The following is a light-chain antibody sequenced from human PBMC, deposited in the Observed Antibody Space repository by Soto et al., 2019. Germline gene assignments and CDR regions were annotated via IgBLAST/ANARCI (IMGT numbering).Light chain of an antibody. J-gene: IGKJ1*01. CDR2: AAS. CDR3: QQSYSTPRT. V-gene: IGKV1-39*01. Sequence: DIQMTQSPTSLSASVGDRVTITCRASQSISSYLNWYQQKPGKAHKLLIYAASSLQSGVPSRFSGSGSGTDFTLTISSLQPEDFATYYCQQSYSTPRTFGQGTKVDI. CDR1: QSISSY.